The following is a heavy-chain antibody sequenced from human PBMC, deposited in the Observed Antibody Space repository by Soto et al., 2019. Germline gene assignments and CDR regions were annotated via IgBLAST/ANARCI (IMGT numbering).Heavy chain of an antibody. CDR3: AKVPSQYIWGSYLRYYDY. CDR2: VSANSDHA. Sequence: EVQILESGGGLVQPGGSLRLSCAASGFTFSNYAMTWVRQAPGRGLEWVSAVSANSDHAYYADSVKDRFTISRDNSKNTLYLQMDSLRAEDTAVYYCAKVPSQYIWGSYLRYYDYWGQGTLVTVSS. D-gene: IGHD3-16*02. V-gene: IGHV3-23*01. J-gene: IGHJ4*02. CDR1: GFTFSNYA.